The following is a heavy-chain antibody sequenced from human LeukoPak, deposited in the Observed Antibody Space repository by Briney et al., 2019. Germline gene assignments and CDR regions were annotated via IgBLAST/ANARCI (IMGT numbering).Heavy chain of an antibody. CDR3: ASHSVASHYFDY. D-gene: IGHD6-19*01. V-gene: IGHV4-4*07. CDR1: SGSISSYY. J-gene: IGHJ4*02. Sequence: SETLSLTCTVSSGSISSYYWSWIRQPAGKGLEWIGRIYTSGSTNYNPSLKSRVTMSVDTSKNQFSLKLSSVTAADTAVYYCASHSVASHYFDYWGQGTLVTVSS. CDR2: IYTSGST.